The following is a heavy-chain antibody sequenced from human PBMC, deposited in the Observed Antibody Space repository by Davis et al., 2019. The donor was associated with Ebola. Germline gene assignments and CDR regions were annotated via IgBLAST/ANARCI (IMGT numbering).Heavy chain of an antibody. CDR3: ARDIGEIHY. CDR1: GGSISSSSYY. J-gene: IGHJ4*02. CDR2: IYYSGST. V-gene: IGHV4-61*01. D-gene: IGHD3-10*01. Sequence: MPSETLSLTCTVSGGSISSSSYYWGWIRQPPGKGLEWIGYIYYSGSTNYNPSLKSRVTISVDTSKNQFSLKLSSVTAADTAVYYCARDIGEIHYWGQGTLVTASS.